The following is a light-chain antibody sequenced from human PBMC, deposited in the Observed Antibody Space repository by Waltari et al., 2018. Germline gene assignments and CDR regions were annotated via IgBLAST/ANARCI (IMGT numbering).Light chain of an antibody. Sequence: QSALTQPPSASGSPGQSVTISCTGTSSDVGGYNYVSWYQQHPGKAPKLLIFEVSKRPSGVPDRVSGSKSGNPASLTVSGLQAEDEADYYCCSYAFSSNWVFGGGTKLTVL. J-gene: IGLJ3*02. CDR1: SSDVGGYNY. V-gene: IGLV2-8*01. CDR3: CSYAFSSNWV. CDR2: EVS.